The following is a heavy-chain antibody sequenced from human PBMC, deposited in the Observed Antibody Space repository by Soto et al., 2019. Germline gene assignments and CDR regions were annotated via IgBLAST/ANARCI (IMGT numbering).Heavy chain of an antibody. J-gene: IGHJ4*02. Sequence: QVQLQQWGAGLLKPSETLSLTCAVYGGSLSGYYWSWIRQPPGKGLEWIGEINHSGSTNYNPSLKSRVTISVDTSKTPFCLKLSSVTAADTAVYYCARGWGRIFDYWGQGTLVTVSS. V-gene: IGHV4-34*01. D-gene: IGHD7-27*01. CDR2: INHSGST. CDR3: ARGWGRIFDY. CDR1: GGSLSGYY.